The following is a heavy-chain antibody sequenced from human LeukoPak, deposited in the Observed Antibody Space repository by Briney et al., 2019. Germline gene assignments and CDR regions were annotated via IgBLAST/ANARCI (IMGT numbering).Heavy chain of an antibody. D-gene: IGHD2-2*01. CDR2: ISYDGSNK. Sequence: GGSLRLSCAASGFTFSSYGMHWVRQAPGKGLEWVAVISYDGSNKYYADSVKGRFTISRDNSKNTLYLQMNSLRAEDTAVYYCAKDQRTVVVPAAMVSWGQGTLVTVSS. V-gene: IGHV3-30*18. CDR1: GFTFSSYG. J-gene: IGHJ4*02. CDR3: AKDQRTVVVPAAMVS.